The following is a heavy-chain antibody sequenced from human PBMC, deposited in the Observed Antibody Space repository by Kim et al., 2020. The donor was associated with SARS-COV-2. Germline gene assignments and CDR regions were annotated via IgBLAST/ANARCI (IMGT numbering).Heavy chain of an antibody. J-gene: IGHJ3*02. Sequence: GGSLRLSCAGSGFSFLMYAMAWVRQAPGKGLEWVASISYSGRSKFYADSVKGRFTISRDNSKNTAYLQMTGLRGEDTALYFCAKLYGSSWTAPYSFDIWGQGTMVTVSS. CDR2: ISYSGRSK. V-gene: IGHV3-23*01. CDR3: AKLYGSSWTAPYSFDI. D-gene: IGHD6-13*01. CDR1: GFSFLMYA.